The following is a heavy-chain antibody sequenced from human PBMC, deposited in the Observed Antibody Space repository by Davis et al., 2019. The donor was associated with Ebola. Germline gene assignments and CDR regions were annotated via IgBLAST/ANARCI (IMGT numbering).Heavy chain of an antibody. CDR1: GYNFPGYW. Sequence: GESLKISCKGSGYNFPGYWIGWVRQMPGKGLEWMGIIYTGDSDTRYSPSFRGQVTMSADKSIKTAFLQWSSLKASDTAMYYCATLRRTITGMDDGFDIWGQGTMVTVSS. J-gene: IGHJ3*02. V-gene: IGHV5-51*01. D-gene: IGHD1-20*01. CDR2: IYTGDSDT. CDR3: ATLRRTITGMDDGFDI.